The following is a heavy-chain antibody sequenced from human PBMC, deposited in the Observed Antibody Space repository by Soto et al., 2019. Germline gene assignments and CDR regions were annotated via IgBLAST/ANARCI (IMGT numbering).Heavy chain of an antibody. CDR3: ARDLYSYYVFWSGSLPYYYYGMDV. J-gene: IGHJ6*02. V-gene: IGHV3-7*01. Sequence: GGSLRLSCAASGFTFSSYWMSWVRQAPGKGLEWVANIKQDGSGKYYVDSVKGRFTISRDNAKDSLYLQMNSLRAEDTAVYYCARDLYSYYVFWSGSLPYYYYGMDVWGQGTTVTVSS. CDR1: GFTFSSYW. CDR2: IKQDGSGK. D-gene: IGHD3-3*01.